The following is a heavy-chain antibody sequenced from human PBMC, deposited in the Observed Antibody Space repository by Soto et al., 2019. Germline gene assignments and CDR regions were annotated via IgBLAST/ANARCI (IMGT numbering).Heavy chain of an antibody. D-gene: IGHD1-26*01. Sequence: PGGSLRLSCAASGFTFSSYGMHWVRQAPGKGLEWVAVISYDGSNKYYADSVKGRFTISRDNSKNTLYLQMNSLRAEDTAVYYCAKDGGIVGATKQYFDYWGQGTLVTVSS. CDR2: ISYDGSNK. CDR1: GFTFSSYG. CDR3: AKDGGIVGATKQYFDY. J-gene: IGHJ4*02. V-gene: IGHV3-30*18.